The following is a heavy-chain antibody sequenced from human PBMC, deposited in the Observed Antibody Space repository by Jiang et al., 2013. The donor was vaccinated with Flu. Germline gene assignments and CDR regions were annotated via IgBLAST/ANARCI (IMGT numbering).Heavy chain of an antibody. D-gene: IGHD2-2*01. V-gene: IGHV4-30-2*04. J-gene: IGHJ4*02. Sequence: SRVTISVDTSKNQFSLKLSSVTAADTAVYYCASGLDQGYFDYWGQGTLVTVSS. CDR3: ASGLDQGYFDY.